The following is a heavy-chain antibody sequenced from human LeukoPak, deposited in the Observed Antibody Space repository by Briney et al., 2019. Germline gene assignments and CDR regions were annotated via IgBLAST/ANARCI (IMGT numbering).Heavy chain of an antibody. V-gene: IGHV3-21*01. CDR3: ARDRCSGGSCYPPSPYNWFDP. CDR2: ISSSSSYI. CDR1: GFTFSSYW. Sequence: PGGSLRLSCAASGFTFSSYWMHWVRQAPGKGLEWVSSISSSSSYIYYADSVKGRFTISRDNAKNSLYLQMNSLRAEDTAVYYCARDRCSGGSCYPPSPYNWFDPWGQGTLVTVSS. D-gene: IGHD2-15*01. J-gene: IGHJ5*02.